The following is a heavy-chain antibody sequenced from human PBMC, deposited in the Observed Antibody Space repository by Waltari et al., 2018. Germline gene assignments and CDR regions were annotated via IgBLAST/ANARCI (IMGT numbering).Heavy chain of an antibody. Sequence: QVQLVQSGAEVKKPGASVKVSCKASGYTFTGYYMHWVRQAPGQGLEWRGRINPNRGGTNYAQKFQGRVTMTRDTSISTAYMELSRLRSDDTAVYYCARVRGPIFGVVMAPDAFDIWGQGTMVTVSS. V-gene: IGHV1-2*06. CDR3: ARVRGPIFGVVMAPDAFDI. CDR1: GYTFTGYY. D-gene: IGHD3-3*01. J-gene: IGHJ3*02. CDR2: INPNRGGT.